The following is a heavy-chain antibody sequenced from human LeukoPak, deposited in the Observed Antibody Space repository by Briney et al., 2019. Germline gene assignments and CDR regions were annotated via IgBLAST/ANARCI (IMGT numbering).Heavy chain of an antibody. D-gene: IGHD2-8*02. CDR2: IWSDGNKK. J-gene: IGHJ4*02. CDR1: GFTFSSYA. V-gene: IGHV3-30*02. CDR3: AKLLLETGGVGEEFDY. Sequence: TGGSLRLSCAASGFTFSSYAMYWVRQAPGKGLDWVAFIWSDGNKKYYADSVKGRFTISRDNSRNTVNLQMNSLTSEDTAVYYCAKLLLETGGVGEEFDYWGQGTLVTVSS.